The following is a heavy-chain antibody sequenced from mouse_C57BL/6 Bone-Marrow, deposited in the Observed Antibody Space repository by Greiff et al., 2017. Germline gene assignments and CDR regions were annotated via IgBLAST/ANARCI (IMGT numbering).Heavy chain of an antibody. CDR1: GFNIKDDY. CDR2: IDPENGDT. D-gene: IGHD1-1*01. Sequence: VQLQQSGAELVRPGASVKLSCTASGFNIKDDYMHWVKQRPEQGLEWIGWIDPENGDTEYASKFQGKATITADTSSNTAYLQLSSLTSEDTAVYYCTMGYYGSSPWYFDVWGTGTTVTVSS. V-gene: IGHV14-4*01. CDR3: TMGYYGSSPWYFDV. J-gene: IGHJ1*03.